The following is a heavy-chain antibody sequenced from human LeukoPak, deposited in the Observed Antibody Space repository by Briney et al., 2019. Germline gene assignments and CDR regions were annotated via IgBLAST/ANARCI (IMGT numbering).Heavy chain of an antibody. Sequence: GRSLRLSCAASGFTFSSYAMHWVRQAPGKGLEWVAVISYDGSNKYYADSVKGRFTIPRDNSKNTLYLQMNSLRAEDTAVYYCARVNCSSTSCPGRGAFDIWGQGTMVTVSS. V-gene: IGHV3-30-3*01. J-gene: IGHJ3*02. D-gene: IGHD2-2*01. CDR1: GFTFSSYA. CDR3: ARVNCSSTSCPGRGAFDI. CDR2: ISYDGSNK.